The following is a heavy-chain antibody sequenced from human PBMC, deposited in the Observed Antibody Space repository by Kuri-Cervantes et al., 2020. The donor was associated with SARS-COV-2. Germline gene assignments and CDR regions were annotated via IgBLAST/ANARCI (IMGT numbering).Heavy chain of an antibody. CDR2: ISYDGSNK. CDR3: ASVDFWSGYYLDY. CDR1: GLTFSSYA. J-gene: IGHJ4*02. V-gene: IGHV3-30-3*01. D-gene: IGHD3-3*01. Sequence: GGSLRLSCAASGLTFSSYAMHWVRQAPGKGLEWVSLISYDGSNKYYADSVKGRFTISRDNSKNTLYLQMNSLRAEDTAVYYCASVDFWSGYYLDYWGQGTLVTVSS.